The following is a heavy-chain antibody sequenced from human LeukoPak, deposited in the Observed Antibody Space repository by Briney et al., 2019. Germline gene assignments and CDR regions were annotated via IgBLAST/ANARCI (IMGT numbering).Heavy chain of an antibody. CDR1: GYTLTAYY. Sequence: GASVKVSCKASGYTLTAYYIHWVRQAPGQGLAWMGWMNPHSGGTNYAQNFRARVTMTTDKSINTAYLELNGLTSDDTALYYWARAQRTVSGLDVWGQGTTVTVSS. D-gene: IGHD2-2*01. J-gene: IGHJ6*02. V-gene: IGHV1-2*02. CDR3: ARAQRTVSGLDV. CDR2: MNPHSGGT.